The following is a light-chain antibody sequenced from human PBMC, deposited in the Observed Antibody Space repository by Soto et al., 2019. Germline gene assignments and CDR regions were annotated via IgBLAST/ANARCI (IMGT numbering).Light chain of an antibody. CDR1: QGISSA. V-gene: IGKV1-13*02. CDR3: QQLNSYPFT. J-gene: IGKJ5*01. Sequence: AIHLTQSPSFLSASVGDRVTITCRASQGISSALAWYQHKPGRPPRVLIYDASSLQSGVPSRFSGSESGTECTLTISSLQPEDSATYYCQQLNSYPFTFGQGTRLEIK. CDR2: DAS.